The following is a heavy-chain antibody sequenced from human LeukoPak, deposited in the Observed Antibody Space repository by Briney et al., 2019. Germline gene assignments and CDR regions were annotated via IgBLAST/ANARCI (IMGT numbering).Heavy chain of an antibody. CDR2: INHSGST. Sequence: SETLSLTCAVYGGSFSGYYWSWIRQPPGKGLEWIGEINHSGSTNYNPSLKSRVTISVDTSKNQFSLKLSSVTAADTAVYYCARGLLVLYYYHGMDVWGQGTTVTVSS. CDR3: ARGLLVLYYYHGMDV. CDR1: GGSFSGYY. D-gene: IGHD6-13*01. J-gene: IGHJ6*02. V-gene: IGHV4-34*01.